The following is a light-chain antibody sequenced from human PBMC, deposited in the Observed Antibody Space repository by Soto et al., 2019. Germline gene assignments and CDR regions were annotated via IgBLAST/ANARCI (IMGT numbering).Light chain of an antibody. CDR3: CSYAGSPFYV. Sequence: QSVLTQPRSVSGSPEQSVTISCTGTSSDVGGYEYVSWYQQHPGKAPKLMIYDVTKRPSGVPDRFSGSRSGNTASLTISGLQTEDEADYYCCSYAGSPFYVFGIGTKLTVL. CDR2: DVT. CDR1: SSDVGGYEY. J-gene: IGLJ1*01. V-gene: IGLV2-11*01.